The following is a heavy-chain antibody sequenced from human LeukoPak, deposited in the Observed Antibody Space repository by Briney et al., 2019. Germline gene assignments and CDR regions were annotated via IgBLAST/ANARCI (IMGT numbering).Heavy chain of an antibody. V-gene: IGHV3-30*02. CDR2: IRYDGSNK. D-gene: IGHD3-9*01. Sequence: PGGSLRLSCAASGFSFISYEMNWVRQAPGKGLEWVAFIRYDGSNKYYADSVKGRFTISRDNSKNSLYLQMNSLRAEDTAVYYCARDRRYFDWPSFDYWGQGTLVTVSS. CDR1: GFSFISYE. CDR3: ARDRRYFDWPSFDY. J-gene: IGHJ4*02.